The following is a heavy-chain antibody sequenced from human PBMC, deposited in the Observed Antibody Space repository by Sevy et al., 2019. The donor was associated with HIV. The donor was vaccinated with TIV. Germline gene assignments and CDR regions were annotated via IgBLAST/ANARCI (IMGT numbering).Heavy chain of an antibody. CDR1: GFTFSSYA. CDR2: ISYDGSNK. D-gene: IGHD5-12*01. V-gene: IGHV3-30-3*01. CDR3: ARDGGYSGYDEGEGAFDI. J-gene: IGHJ3*02. Sequence: GGSLRLSCAASGFTFSSYAMHWVRQAPGKGLEWVAVISYDGSNKYYADSVKGRFTISRDNSKNTLYLQMNNLRAEDTAVYYCARDGGYSGYDEGEGAFDIWGQGTMVTVSS.